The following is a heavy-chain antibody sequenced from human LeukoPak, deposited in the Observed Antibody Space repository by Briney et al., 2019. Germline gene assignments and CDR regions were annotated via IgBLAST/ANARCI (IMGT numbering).Heavy chain of an antibody. CDR1: GGTFSSYA. CDR2: VIPIFGTA. V-gene: IGHV1-69*05. D-gene: IGHD2-2*01. Sequence: ASVKVSCKASGGTFSSYAISWVRQAPGQGLEWMGGVIPIFGTANYAQKFQGRVTITTDESTSTAYMELSSLRSEDTAAYYCASSCSSTSCREYYYMDVWGKGTTVTVSS. J-gene: IGHJ6*03. CDR3: ASSCSSTSCREYYYMDV.